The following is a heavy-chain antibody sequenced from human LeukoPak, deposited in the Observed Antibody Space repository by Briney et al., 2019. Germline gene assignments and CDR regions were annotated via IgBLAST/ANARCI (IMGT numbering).Heavy chain of an antibody. CDR3: AGAYYYDSSGSGRFFDS. Sequence: SETLSLTCAVYGGSFSGYYWSWIRQPPGKGLEWIGEINHSGSTNYNPSLKSRVTISVDTSKNQFSLKLSSVTAADTAIYYCAGAYYYDSSGSGRFFDSWGQGTLVTVSS. D-gene: IGHD3-22*01. J-gene: IGHJ4*02. CDR1: GGSFSGYY. V-gene: IGHV4-34*01. CDR2: INHSGST.